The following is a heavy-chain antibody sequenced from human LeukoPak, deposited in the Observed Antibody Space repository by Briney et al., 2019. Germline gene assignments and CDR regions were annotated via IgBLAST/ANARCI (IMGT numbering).Heavy chain of an antibody. CDR3: ARGPLGYCSGGSCPEASYFDY. J-gene: IGHJ4*02. V-gene: IGHV1-69*01. D-gene: IGHD2-15*01. CDR1: GGTFSSYA. Sequence: SVKVSCKATGGTFSSYAISWVRQAPGQGLEWMGWIIPIFGTANYAQKFQGRVTITADESTSTAYMELNSLRSEDTAVYYCARGPLGYCSGGSCPEASYFDYWGQGTLVTVSS. CDR2: IIPIFGTA.